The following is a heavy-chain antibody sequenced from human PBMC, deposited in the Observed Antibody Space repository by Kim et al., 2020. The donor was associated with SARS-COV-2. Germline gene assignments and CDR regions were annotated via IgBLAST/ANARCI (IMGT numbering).Heavy chain of an antibody. J-gene: IGHJ5*02. CDR3: AKDWSFGRRKVAVAGSWFDP. CDR2: ISYDGSNK. Sequence: GGSLRLSCAASGFTFSSYGMHWVRQAPGKGLEWVAVISYDGSNKYYADSVKGRFTISRDNSKNTLYLQMNSLRAEDTAVYYCAKDWSFGRRKVAVAGSWFDPWGQGTLVTVSS. D-gene: IGHD6-19*01. V-gene: IGHV3-30*18. CDR1: GFTFSSYG.